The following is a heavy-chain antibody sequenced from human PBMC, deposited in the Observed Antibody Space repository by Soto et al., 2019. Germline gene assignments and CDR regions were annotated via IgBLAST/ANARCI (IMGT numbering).Heavy chain of an antibody. Sequence: GGSLRLSCAASGFTFRSYAMTWVRQAPGKGLEWVSAISGSGGSTYYADSVKGQFTISRDNSKNTLYLQMNSLRAEDTAVYYCAKGLYSGSYFDYWGQGTLVTVSS. V-gene: IGHV3-23*01. CDR3: AKGLYSGSYFDY. CDR2: ISGSGGST. J-gene: IGHJ4*02. CDR1: GFTFRSYA. D-gene: IGHD1-26*01.